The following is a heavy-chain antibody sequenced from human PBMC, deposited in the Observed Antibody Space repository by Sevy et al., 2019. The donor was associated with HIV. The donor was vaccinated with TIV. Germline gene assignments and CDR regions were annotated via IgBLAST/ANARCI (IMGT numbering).Heavy chain of an antibody. J-gene: IGHJ4*02. V-gene: IGHV3-23*01. CDR1: GFTFSSYA. CDR2: ISGSGGST. Sequence: GGSLRLSCAASGFTFSSYAMSWVRQAPGKGLEWVSAISGSGGSTYYADSVKGRFTISRDNSKNTLYLQTNSLRAEDTAVSYCAKVERRQGLAHSYSWGQGTLVTVSS. D-gene: IGHD6-19*01. CDR3: AKVERRQGLAHSYS.